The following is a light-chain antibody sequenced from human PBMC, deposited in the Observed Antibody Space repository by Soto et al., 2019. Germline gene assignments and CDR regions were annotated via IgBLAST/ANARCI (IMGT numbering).Light chain of an antibody. CDR2: AAS. CDR1: QSISSY. J-gene: IGKJ4*01. CDR3: QQSYSTPHT. Sequence: DIQMTQSPSSLSASVGDRVTITCRASQSISSYLNWYQQKPGKAPKLLIYAASSLQSGVPSRFSGSGSGTAYTLTIISMQQADVATYYCQQSYSTPHTFGGGTKVEIK. V-gene: IGKV1-39*01.